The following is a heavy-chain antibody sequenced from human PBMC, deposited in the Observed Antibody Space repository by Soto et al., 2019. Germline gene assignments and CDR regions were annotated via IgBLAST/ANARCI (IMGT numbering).Heavy chain of an antibody. J-gene: IGHJ4*02. D-gene: IGHD3-22*01. V-gene: IGHV2-5*02. CDR3: AHLSMIAAVV. CDR1: GFSLSTTEVA. CDR2: IYWDGDK. Sequence: GSGPTLVNPTQSLTLTCSFSGFSLSTTEVAVGWIRQPPGKALEWLALIYWDGDKRYSPSLKSRLTITKDTSKNQVVLTMTNMDPVDTATYYCAHLSMIAAVVWGQGTLVTVSS.